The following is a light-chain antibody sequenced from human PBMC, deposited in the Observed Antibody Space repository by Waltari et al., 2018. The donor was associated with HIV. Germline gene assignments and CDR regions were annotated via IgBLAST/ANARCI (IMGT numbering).Light chain of an antibody. CDR3: CSYVTTGTWV. CDR2: EVN. J-gene: IGLJ3*02. Sequence: QSALTQPASVSASPGQSITISCTGTSSDIGNYDLVSWYQQRPGKAPNLMIYEVNKWPSGGSNRFSGSKSGITASLTISGLQAEDEADYYCCSYVTTGTWVFGGGTKLTVL. CDR1: SSDIGNYDL. V-gene: IGLV2-23*02.